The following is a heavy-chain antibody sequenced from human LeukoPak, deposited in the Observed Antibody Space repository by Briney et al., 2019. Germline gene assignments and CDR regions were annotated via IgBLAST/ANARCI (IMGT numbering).Heavy chain of an antibody. CDR1: GGSISSSNW. V-gene: IGHV4-4*02. D-gene: IGHD1-26*01. Sequence: SGTLSLTCAVSGGSISSSNWWSWVRQPPGQGLEWIGEIYHSGSTNYNPSLKSRVTISVDKSKNQFSLKLSSVTAADTAVYYCASRRPPYSGSYYATRGGYFQHWGQGTLVTVSS. J-gene: IGHJ1*01. CDR2: IYHSGST. CDR3: ASRRPPYSGSYYATRGGYFQH.